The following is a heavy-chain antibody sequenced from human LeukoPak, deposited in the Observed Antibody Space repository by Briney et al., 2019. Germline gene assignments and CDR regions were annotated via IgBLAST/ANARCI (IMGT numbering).Heavy chain of an antibody. CDR2: IYPSGGT. V-gene: IGHV4-4*09. CDR3: ARRHHYYYYMDV. CDR1: GCSVSSYY. J-gene: IGHJ6*03. Sequence: SETLSLTCTVSGCSVSSYYWTWIRRPPGKGLEWIGYIYPSGGTNYNPSLSSRVTISVDTSKNQFSLILSSMTAADTAVYYCARRHHYYYYMDVWGKGTTVTVSS.